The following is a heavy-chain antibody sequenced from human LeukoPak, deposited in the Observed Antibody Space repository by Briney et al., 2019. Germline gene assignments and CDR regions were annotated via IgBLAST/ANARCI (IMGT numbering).Heavy chain of an antibody. CDR2: ISYDGSNK. CDR3: AKGAERGYSYGGDYFDY. J-gene: IGHJ4*02. D-gene: IGHD5-18*01. Sequence: GGSLRLSCAASGFTFSSYGMHWVRQAPGKGLEWVAVISYDGSNKYYADSVNGRFTISRDNSKNTLYLQMNSLRAEDTAVYYCAKGAERGYSYGGDYFDYWGQGTLVTVSS. V-gene: IGHV3-30*18. CDR1: GFTFSSYG.